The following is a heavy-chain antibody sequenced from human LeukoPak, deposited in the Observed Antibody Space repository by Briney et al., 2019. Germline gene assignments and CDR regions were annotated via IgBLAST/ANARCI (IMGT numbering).Heavy chain of an antibody. V-gene: IGHV4-39*01. CDR2: MYKNVIT. J-gene: IGHJ4*02. CDR3: VRRLASGDYHPLG. CDR1: GGSISSTTCY. D-gene: IGHD1-26*01. Sequence: SETLSLTCTVSGGSISSTTCYWGWVRQPPGKGLEWIGSMYKNVITYYNPSLESRVTISVDMSKNQFSLKLNSVTAADTAVCYCVRRLASGDYHPLGWGQGTLVTVSS.